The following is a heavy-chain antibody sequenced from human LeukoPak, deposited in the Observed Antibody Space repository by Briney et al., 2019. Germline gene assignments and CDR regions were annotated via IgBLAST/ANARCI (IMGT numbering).Heavy chain of an antibody. CDR3: ATANFPSPHNYYDSSGYSLDY. V-gene: IGHV3-23*01. CDR2: ISGSGVNT. Sequence: GGSLRLSCAASGFTFSSYGMNWVRQAPGKGLEWVSGISGSGVNTYYADSVKGRFTISRDNSKNTLYLQMNSLRAEDTAVYYCATANFPSPHNYYDSSGYSLDYWGQGTLVTVSS. CDR1: GFTFSSYG. J-gene: IGHJ4*02. D-gene: IGHD3-22*01.